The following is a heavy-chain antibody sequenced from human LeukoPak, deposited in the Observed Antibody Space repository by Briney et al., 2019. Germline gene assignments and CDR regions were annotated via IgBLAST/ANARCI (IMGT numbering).Heavy chain of an antibody. V-gene: IGHV3-7*01. CDR2: IKQDGSER. J-gene: IGHJ4*02. CDR1: GFTFTTYW. CDR3: VRAWYYFDY. Sequence: GGSLRLSCAASGFTFTTYWMSWVRQAPGKGLEWVANIKQDGSERYYVDSVKGRFTISRDNAKNSLYLQMNSLRDEDTAVYYCVRAWYYFDYWGQGTLVTASS.